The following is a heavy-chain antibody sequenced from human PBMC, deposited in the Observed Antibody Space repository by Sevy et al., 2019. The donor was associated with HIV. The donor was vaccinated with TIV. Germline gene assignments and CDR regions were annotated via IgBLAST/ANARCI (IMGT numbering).Heavy chain of an antibody. Sequence: ASVKVSCKASGYTFTSYGISWVRQAPGQGVEWMGWISAYNGNTNYAQKLQGRVTMTTDTSTSTAYMELRSLRSDDTAVYYCARALDPLREWSIDYLGQGTLVTVSS. D-gene: IGHD3-3*01. CDR2: ISAYNGNT. CDR3: ARALDPLREWSIDY. CDR1: GYTFTSYG. V-gene: IGHV1-18*01. J-gene: IGHJ4*02.